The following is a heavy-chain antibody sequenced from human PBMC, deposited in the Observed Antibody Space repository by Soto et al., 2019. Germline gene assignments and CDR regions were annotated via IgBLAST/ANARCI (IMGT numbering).Heavy chain of an antibody. J-gene: IGHJ6*02. D-gene: IGHD2-2*01. CDR2: IIPIFGTA. CDR1: GGTFSSYA. CDR3: ARARHCSSTSCYYANYYYGMDV. Sequence: ASVKVSCKASGGTFSSYAISWVRQAPGQGLEWMGGIIPIFGTANYAQKFQGRVTITADESTSTAYMELSSLRSEDTAVYYCARARHCSSTSCYYANYYYGMDVWGQGTTVTVSS. V-gene: IGHV1-69*13.